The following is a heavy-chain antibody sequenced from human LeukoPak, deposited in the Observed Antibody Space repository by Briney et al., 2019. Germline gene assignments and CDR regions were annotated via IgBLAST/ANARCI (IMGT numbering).Heavy chain of an antibody. J-gene: IGHJ2*01. CDR3: AKDTASSWWYFDL. CDR1: GFTFTKHW. Sequence: GGSLRLSCVASGFTFTKHWMSWVRQAPGKGLEWVSAIGGSGSTTYYADSVKGQFTISRDNSKNTLYLQMNSLRAEDTAVYYCAKDTASSWWYFDLWGRGTLVTVSS. D-gene: IGHD5-18*01. CDR2: IGGSGSTT. V-gene: IGHV3-23*01.